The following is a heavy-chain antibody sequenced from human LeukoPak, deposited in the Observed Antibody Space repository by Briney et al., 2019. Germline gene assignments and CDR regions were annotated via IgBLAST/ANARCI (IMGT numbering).Heavy chain of an antibody. CDR3: AKGKLGDYYYYYMDV. D-gene: IGHD3-10*01. J-gene: IGHJ6*03. Sequence: GGSLRLSCAASGFTFDDYAMHWVRQAPGKGLEWVSGISWNSGSIGYADSVKGRFTISRDNAKNSLYLQMNSLRAEDTALYYCAKGKLGDYYYYYMDVWGKGTTVTIPS. CDR2: ISWNSGSI. V-gene: IGHV3-9*01. CDR1: GFTFDDYA.